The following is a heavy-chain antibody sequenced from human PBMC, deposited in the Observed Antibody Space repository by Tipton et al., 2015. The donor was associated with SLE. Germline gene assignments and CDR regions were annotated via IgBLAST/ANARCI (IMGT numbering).Heavy chain of an antibody. CDR1: GGSISSGGYY. CDR2: IYYSGST. D-gene: IGHD2-15*01. CDR3: ARVNTRNFDL. V-gene: IGHV4-31*03. J-gene: IGHJ2*01. Sequence: TLSLTCTVSGGSISSGGYYWGWSRQHPGKGLEWIGYIYYSGSTYYNPSLKSRVTISVDTSKNQFSLQLSSVTAADTAVYYCARVNTRNFDLWGRGTLVTVSS.